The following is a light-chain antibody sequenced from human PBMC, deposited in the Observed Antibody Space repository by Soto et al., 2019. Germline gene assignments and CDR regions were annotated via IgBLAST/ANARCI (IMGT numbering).Light chain of an antibody. V-gene: IGKV1-39*01. CDR2: AAS. Sequence: DIQMTQSPSSLSASVGDRVTITCRASQSVSSYLNWYQHKPGKAPKLLIYAASSLQSGVPSRFSGSGSGTDFTLTISSLQPEDFATYYCQQSYNTHPTFGRGTKVDIK. J-gene: IGKJ3*01. CDR1: QSVSSY. CDR3: QQSYNTHPT.